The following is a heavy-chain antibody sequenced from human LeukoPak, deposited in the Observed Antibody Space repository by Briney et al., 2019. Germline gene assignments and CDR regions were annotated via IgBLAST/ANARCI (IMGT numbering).Heavy chain of an antibody. J-gene: IGHJ3*02. CDR3: ARGLWSSGWYRLGAFDI. CDR1: GGSFSGYY. CDR2: INHSGST. D-gene: IGHD6-19*01. V-gene: IGHV4-34*01. Sequence: SETLSLTCAVYGGSFSGYYWSWIRQPPGKGLEWIGEINHSGSTNYNPSLKSRVTISVDTSKNQFSLKLSSVTAADTAVYYCARGLWSSGWYRLGAFDIWGQRTMVTVSS.